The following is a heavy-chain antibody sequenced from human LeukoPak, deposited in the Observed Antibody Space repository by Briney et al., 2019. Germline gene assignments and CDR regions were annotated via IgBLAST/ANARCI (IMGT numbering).Heavy chain of an antibody. J-gene: IGHJ4*02. CDR1: GFTFSSYA. V-gene: IGHV3-23*01. D-gene: IGHD3-3*01. Sequence: QPGGSLRLSCAASGFTFSSYAMSWVRQAPGKGLEWVSAISGSGGSTYYADSVKGRFTISRDNSKNTLYLQMNSLRAEDTAVYYCAKSVVGAYYDFWSGYYPFDYWGQGTLVTVSS. CDR2: ISGSGGST. CDR3: AKSVVGAYYDFWSGYYPFDY.